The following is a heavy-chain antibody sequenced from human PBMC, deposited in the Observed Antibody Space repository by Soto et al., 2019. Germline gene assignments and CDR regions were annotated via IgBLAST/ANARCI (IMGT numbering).Heavy chain of an antibody. V-gene: IGHV3-23*01. CDR3: AKGTLRSCSGGPCYPFDS. CDR2: ITASGDAT. CDR1: GFTFSSYA. J-gene: IGHJ4*02. D-gene: IGHD2-15*01. Sequence: EVQLLESGGGLEQPGGSLRLSCAASGFTFSSYAMTWVREAPGKGLECVSVITASGDATSYADSVKGRFTMSRDNSKDTLSPQINTLRVEDTPVYYCAKGTLRSCSGGPCYPFDSWCQGTLVTVSS.